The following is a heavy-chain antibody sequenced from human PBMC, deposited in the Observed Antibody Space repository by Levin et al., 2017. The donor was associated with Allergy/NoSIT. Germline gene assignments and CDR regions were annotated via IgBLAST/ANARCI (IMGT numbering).Heavy chain of an antibody. J-gene: IGHJ4*02. V-gene: IGHV3-30-3*01. CDR3: AREDPPDY. CDR1: GFTFSSYA. CDR2: ISYDGSNK. Sequence: GSLRLSCAASGFTFSSYAMHWVRQAPGKGLEWVAVISYDGSNKYYADSVKGRFTISRDNSKNTLYLQMNSLRAEDTAVYYCAREDPPDYWGQGTLVTVSS.